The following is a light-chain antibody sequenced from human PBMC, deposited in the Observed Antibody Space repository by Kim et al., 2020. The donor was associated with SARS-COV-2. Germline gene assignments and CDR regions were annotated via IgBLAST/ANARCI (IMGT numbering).Light chain of an antibody. CDR1: NSHIGSNP. V-gene: IGLV1-44*01. CDR3: AVWDDSLNGRV. J-gene: IGLJ3*02. Sequence: QSVLVQPPSASGTPGRRVTISCSGINSHIGSNPISWYQQAPGAAPKLLIYSNDQRPSGVPARFSGSKSGASASLAISGLQSEDEADYYCAVWDDSLNGRVFGGGTQLTVL. CDR2: SND.